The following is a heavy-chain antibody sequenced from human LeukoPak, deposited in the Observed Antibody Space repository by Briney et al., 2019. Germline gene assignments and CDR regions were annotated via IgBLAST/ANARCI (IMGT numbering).Heavy chain of an antibody. V-gene: IGHV6-1*01. D-gene: IGHD2-2*01. CDR2: TYYRSKWNK. CDR3: ARRLTQYDCFDP. CDR1: GDSFSSNSAA. Sequence: SQTLSLTCALSGDSFSSNSAAWDWIRQSPSRGLEWLGRTYYRSKWNKNYAASVKSRITINTDRSKNHLSLQLNSVTPEDTAVYYCARRLTQYDCFDPWGQGILVTVSS. J-gene: IGHJ5*02.